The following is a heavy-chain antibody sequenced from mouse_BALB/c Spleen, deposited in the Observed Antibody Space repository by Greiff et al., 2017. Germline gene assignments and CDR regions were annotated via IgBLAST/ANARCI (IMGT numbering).Heavy chain of an antibody. V-gene: IGHV5-17*02. CDR2: ISSGSSTI. CDR3: ARSLRDAMDY. J-gene: IGHJ4*01. Sequence: VQLKESGGGLVQPGGSRKLSCAASGFTFSSFGMHWVRQAPEKGLEWVAYISSGSSTIYYADTVKGRFTISRDNPKNTLFLQMTSLRSEDTAMYYCARSLRDAMDYWGQGTSVTVSS. D-gene: IGHD1-1*01. CDR1: GFTFSSFG.